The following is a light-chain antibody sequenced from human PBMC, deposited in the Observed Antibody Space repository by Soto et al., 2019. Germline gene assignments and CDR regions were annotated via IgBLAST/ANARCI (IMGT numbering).Light chain of an antibody. CDR2: EVS. J-gene: IGLJ3*02. Sequence: QSVLTQPASVSGSPGQSITISCTGTSSDVGRYNYVSWYQQHPGKAPKLMIYEVSNRPSGVSDRFSGSKSGNTASLTISGLQAEDEADYYCSSFTTSNTWVFGGGTKLTVL. CDR3: SSFTTSNTWV. V-gene: IGLV2-14*01. CDR1: SSDVGRYNY.